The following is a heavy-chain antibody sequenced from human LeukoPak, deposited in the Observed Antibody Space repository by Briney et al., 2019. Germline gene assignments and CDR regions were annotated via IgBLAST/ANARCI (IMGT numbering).Heavy chain of an antibody. CDR1: GGTFSSYT. CDR2: IIPILGIA. J-gene: IGHJ6*03. CDR3: ARTPGVSVVVPAAKYCMDV. V-gene: IGHV1-69*02. D-gene: IGHD2-2*01. Sequence: EASVKVSCKASGGTFSSYTISWVRQAPGQGLEWMGRIIPILGIANYAQKFQGRVTITADKSTSTAYMELSSLRSEDTAVYYCARTPGVSVVVPAAKYCMDVWGKGTTVTVSS.